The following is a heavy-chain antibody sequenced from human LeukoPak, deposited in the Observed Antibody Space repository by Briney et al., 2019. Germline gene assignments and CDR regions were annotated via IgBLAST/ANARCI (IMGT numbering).Heavy chain of an antibody. CDR3: ARDRWGGSSWYPENWFDP. Sequence: SETLSLTCTVSGGSISSYYWSWIRQPPGKGLEWIGYIYYSGSTNYNPSLKSRVTISVDTSKNQFSLQLNSVTPEDTAVYYCARDRWGGSSWYPENWFDPWGQGTLVTVSS. D-gene: IGHD6-13*01. V-gene: IGHV4-59*12. CDR1: GGSISSYY. J-gene: IGHJ5*02. CDR2: IYYSGST.